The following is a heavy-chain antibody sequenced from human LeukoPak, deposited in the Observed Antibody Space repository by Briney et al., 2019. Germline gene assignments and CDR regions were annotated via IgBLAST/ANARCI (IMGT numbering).Heavy chain of an antibody. J-gene: IGHJ2*01. V-gene: IGHV4-34*01. CDR3: ARADSSSSSNWYFDL. CDR1: GGSFSGYH. Sequence: SETLSLTCAVYGGSFSGYHWTWIRQPPGKGLEWIGEINHSGSTNYNPSLKSRVTISVDTSKNQFSLKLSSVTAADTAVYYCARADSSSSSNWYFDLWGRGTLVTVSS. CDR2: INHSGST. D-gene: IGHD6-6*01.